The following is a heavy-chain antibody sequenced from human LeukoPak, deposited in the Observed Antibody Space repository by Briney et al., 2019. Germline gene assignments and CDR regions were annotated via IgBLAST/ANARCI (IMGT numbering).Heavy chain of an antibody. CDR3: ARARIAVAGFDY. CDR1: GGTFSSYA. J-gene: IGHJ4*02. CDR2: IIPIFGTA. Sequence: SVKVSCKASGGTFSSYAISWVRQAPGQGLEWMGGIIPIFGTANYAQKFQGRVTITADESTSTAYMELSSLRSGDTAVYYCARARIAVAGFDYWGQGTLVTVSS. V-gene: IGHV1-69*01. D-gene: IGHD6-19*01.